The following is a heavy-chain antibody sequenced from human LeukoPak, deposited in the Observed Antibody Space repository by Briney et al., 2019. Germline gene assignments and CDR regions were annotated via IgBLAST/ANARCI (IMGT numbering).Heavy chain of an antibody. CDR2: IKQDGSEK. V-gene: IGHV3-7*01. CDR3: ARDLVSLGVVVLAAPLDY. CDR1: GFTFSSYW. D-gene: IGHD2-2*01. Sequence: GGSLRLSCAASGFTFSSYWMSWVRQAPGKGLEWVANIKQDGSEKYYVDSVKGRFTISRDNAKNSLYLQMNSLRAEDTAVYYCARDLVSLGVVVLAAPLDYWGQGTLVTVSS. J-gene: IGHJ4*02.